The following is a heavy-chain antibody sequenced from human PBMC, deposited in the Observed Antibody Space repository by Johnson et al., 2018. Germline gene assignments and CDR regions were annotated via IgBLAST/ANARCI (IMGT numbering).Heavy chain of an antibody. V-gene: IGHV4-34*01. CDR3: ARARTRYYDLRFYYYYGMDV. D-gene: IGHD3-3*01. J-gene: IGHJ6*02. Sequence: QVQLQQWGAGLLKPSETLSLTCAVYGGSFSGYYWSWIRQPPGKGLEWIGEINHSGSTNYNPSLKSRVTISVDTSKNHFSLKLSSVTAADTAVYYCARARTRYYDLRFYYYYGMDVWGQGTTVTVSS. CDR1: GGSFSGYY. CDR2: INHSGST.